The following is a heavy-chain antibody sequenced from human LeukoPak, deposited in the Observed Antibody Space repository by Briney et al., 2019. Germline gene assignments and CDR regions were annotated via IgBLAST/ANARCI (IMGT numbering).Heavy chain of an antibody. CDR2: IYHSGST. J-gene: IGHJ4*02. CDR3: ARRERWLQLGSSFDY. Sequence: TSSETLSLTCAVSGGSISSGGYSWSWIRQPPGKGLEWIGYIYHSGSTYYNPSLKSRVTISVDRSKNQFSLKLSSVTAADTVMYYCARRERWLQLGSSFDYWGQGTLVTVSS. V-gene: IGHV4-30-2*01. D-gene: IGHD5-24*01. CDR1: GGSISSGGYS.